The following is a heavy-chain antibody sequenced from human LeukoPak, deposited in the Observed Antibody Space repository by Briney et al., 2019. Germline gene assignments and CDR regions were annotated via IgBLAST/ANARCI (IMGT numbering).Heavy chain of an antibody. CDR1: GFNFRSHW. Sequence: PGGSLRLSCEASGFNFRSHWMSWVRQAPGKGLEWVANINQDGSDKQFVDSVKGRFTISRDNAKNSLYLQMNSLRAEDTALYHCARARGYSYGYFAFDIWGQGTMVTVSS. CDR2: INQDGSDK. V-gene: IGHV3-7*03. J-gene: IGHJ3*02. CDR3: ARARGYSYGYFAFDI. D-gene: IGHD5-18*01.